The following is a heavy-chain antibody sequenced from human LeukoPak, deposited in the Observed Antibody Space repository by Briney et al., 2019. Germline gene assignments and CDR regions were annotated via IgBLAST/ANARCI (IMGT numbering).Heavy chain of an antibody. D-gene: IGHD3-3*01. V-gene: IGHV1-2*02. J-gene: IGHJ4*02. CDR1: GYTFTGYY. Sequence: ASVKVSCKASGYTFTGYYMHWVRQAPGQGRDWMGCINPNSGGTNYAQKFRGRVNMTRDTSISTAYMEMSRMRSDDTAVYYCARGGFWSGYYPSDDYWGQGTLVTVSS. CDR3: ARGGFWSGYYPSDDY. CDR2: INPNSGGT.